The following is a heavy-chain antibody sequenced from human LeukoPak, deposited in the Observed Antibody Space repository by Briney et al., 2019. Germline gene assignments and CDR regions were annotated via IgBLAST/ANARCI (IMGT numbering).Heavy chain of an antibody. CDR3: AKALYYDSSCYYDAFDI. V-gene: IGHV3-23*01. CDR2: ISGSCGST. D-gene: IGHD3-22*01. J-gene: IGHJ3*02. CDR1: GFTFSSYA. Sequence: LTGGSLRLSCAASGFTFSSYAMSWVRRAPGKGLEWVSAISGSCGSTYYADSVKGRFTISRDNTKNTLYLQMNSLRAEETAVYYCAKALYYDSSCYYDAFDIWGQGTMATVSS.